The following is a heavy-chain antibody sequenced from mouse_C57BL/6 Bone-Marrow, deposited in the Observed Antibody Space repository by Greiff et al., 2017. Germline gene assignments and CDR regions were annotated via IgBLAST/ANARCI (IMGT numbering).Heavy chain of an antibody. CDR1: GYTFTSYG. CDR2: IYPRSGNT. J-gene: IGHJ4*01. Sequence: VQLQQSGAELARPGASVKLSCKASGYTFTSYGISWVKQRTGQGLEWIGEIYPRSGNTYYNEKFKGKATLTADKSSSTAYMELRSLTSEDSAVDFCARSRGVGHYYAMDYWGQGTSVTVSS. D-gene: IGHD1-1*01. V-gene: IGHV1-81*01. CDR3: ARSRGVGHYYAMDY.